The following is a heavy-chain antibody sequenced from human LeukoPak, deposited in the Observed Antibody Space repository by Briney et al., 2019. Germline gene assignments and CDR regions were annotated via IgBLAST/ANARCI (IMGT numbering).Heavy chain of an antibody. CDR1: GFTFSNYW. Sequence: GGSLRLSCAASGFTFSNYWMHWVRQAPGKGLVWVSRINTDGSTTTYADSVKGRFTISRDNAKNTLYLQMNSLRAEDTAVYYCARAADHYASRIFYWGQGTLVTVSS. CDR2: INTDGSTT. CDR3: ARAADHYASRIFY. D-gene: IGHD2-15*01. J-gene: IGHJ4*02. V-gene: IGHV3-74*01.